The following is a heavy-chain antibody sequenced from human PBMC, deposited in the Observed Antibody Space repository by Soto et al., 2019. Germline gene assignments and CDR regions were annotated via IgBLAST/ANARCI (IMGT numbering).Heavy chain of an antibody. CDR2: ISSSSSYI. CDR1: GFTFSSYS. J-gene: IGHJ4*02. Sequence: EVQLVESGGGLVKPGGSLRLYCAASGFTFSSYSMNWVRQAPGKGLEWVSSISSSSSYIYYADSVKGRFTISRDNAKNSLYLQMNSLRAEDTAVYYCARDGLDYDILTEDYWGQGTLVTVSS. CDR3: ARDGLDYDILTEDY. D-gene: IGHD3-9*01. V-gene: IGHV3-21*01.